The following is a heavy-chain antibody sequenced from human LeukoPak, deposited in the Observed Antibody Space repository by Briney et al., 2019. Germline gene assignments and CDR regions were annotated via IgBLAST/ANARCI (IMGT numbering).Heavy chain of an antibody. Sequence: SETLSLTCTVSGGSISSYYWSWIRQPPGKGLEWIGYIYYSGSTNYNPSLKSRVTISVDTSKNQFSLKLSSVTAADTAVYYCARHGPAGYYGSGSYYRKLYAFDIWGQGTMVTVSS. CDR2: IYYSGST. D-gene: IGHD3-10*01. CDR3: ARHGPAGYYGSGSYYRKLYAFDI. CDR1: GGSISSYY. J-gene: IGHJ3*02. V-gene: IGHV4-59*08.